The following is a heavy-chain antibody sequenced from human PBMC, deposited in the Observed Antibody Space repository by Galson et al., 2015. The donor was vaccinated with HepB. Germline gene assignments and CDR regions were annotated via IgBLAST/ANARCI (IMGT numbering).Heavy chain of an antibody. Sequence: SLRLSCAAPGFTFSSHAMHWVRQAPGKGLEWVAVISYDRSNKYYADSVKGRFTISRDNSKNTLYLQMNSLRAEDTAVYYCATVDDYNDIHRTFYFDYWGQGTLVTVSS. D-gene: IGHD5-24*01. V-gene: IGHV3-30*03. CDR1: GFTFSSHA. CDR2: ISYDRSNK. CDR3: ATVDDYNDIHRTFYFDY. J-gene: IGHJ4*02.